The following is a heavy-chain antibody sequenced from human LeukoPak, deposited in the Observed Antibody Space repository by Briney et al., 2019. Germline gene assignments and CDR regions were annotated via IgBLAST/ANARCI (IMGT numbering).Heavy chain of an antibody. D-gene: IGHD2-2*01. CDR3: ARQLQRRPAARRYFDY. CDR1: GGSFSGYY. Sequence: PSETLSLTCAVYGGSFSGYYWSWIRQPPGKGLEWIGEINHSGSTDYNPSLKSRVTISVDTSKNQFSLKLSSVTAADTAVYYCARQLQRRPAARRYFDYWGQGTLVTVSS. V-gene: IGHV4-34*01. J-gene: IGHJ4*02. CDR2: INHSGST.